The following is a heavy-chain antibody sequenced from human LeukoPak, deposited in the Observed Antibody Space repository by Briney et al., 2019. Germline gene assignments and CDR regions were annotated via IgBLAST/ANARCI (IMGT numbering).Heavy chain of an antibody. D-gene: IGHD2-15*01. CDR1: GFTFSSYA. J-gene: IGHJ4*02. CDR3: ARGRGYCSGGSCYNDY. Sequence: PGGSLRLSCAASGFTFSSYAMSWVRQAPGKGLEWVSAISGSGGSTYYADSVKGRFTISRDNSKNTLYLQMNSLRAEDTAVYYCARGRGYCSGGSCYNDYWGQGTLVTVSS. CDR2: ISGSGGST. V-gene: IGHV3-23*01.